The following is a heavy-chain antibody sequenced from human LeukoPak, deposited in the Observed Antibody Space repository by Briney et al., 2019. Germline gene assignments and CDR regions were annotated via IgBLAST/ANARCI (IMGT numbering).Heavy chain of an antibody. V-gene: IGHV4-61*02. J-gene: IGHJ5*02. CDR2: IYTCGST. D-gene: IGHD6-19*01. Sequence: PSETLSLTCTVSGGSISSLNYHWTWIRQPAGKGLELIGRIYTCGSTNYSPSFKSRVTISIDTSKNQFSLKLSSVTAADTAVYYCARDPGGSGPASWGPGTLVTVSS. CDR1: GGSISSLNYH. CDR3: ARDPGGSGPAS.